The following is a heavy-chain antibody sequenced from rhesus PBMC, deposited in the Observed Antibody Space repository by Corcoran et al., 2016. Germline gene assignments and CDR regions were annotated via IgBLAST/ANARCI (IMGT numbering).Heavy chain of an antibody. Sequence: QVQLPDSCPGLLTPSATLSLTCAFSGGSIRGYSCSWIRQPPGKGLEWIGNSDGNTAGTNYNPSLKSRVTISKDTSKNQFSLKLSAVTAADTAVYYCARVGLIKIFGGAEYYFDYWGQGILVTVSS. D-gene: IGHD3-3*01. CDR1: GGSIRGYS. J-gene: IGHJ4*01. V-gene: IGHV4-81*01. CDR3: ARVGLIKIFGGAEYYFDY. CDR2: SDGNTAGT.